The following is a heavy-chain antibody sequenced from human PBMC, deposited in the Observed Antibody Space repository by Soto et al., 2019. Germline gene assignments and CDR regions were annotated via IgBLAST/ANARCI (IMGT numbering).Heavy chain of an antibody. D-gene: IGHD3-10*01. Sequence: SETLSLTCAVSVGSSSSSNWWSCVRQPPGKGLEWIGEIYHSGSTNYNPSLKSRVTISVDKSKNQFSLKLSSVTAADTAVYYCARVTYYGSGSNYYYYGMDVWGQGTTVTVSS. CDR3: ARVTYYGSGSNYYYYGMDV. V-gene: IGHV4-4*02. CDR2: IYHSGST. J-gene: IGHJ6*02. CDR1: VGSSSSSNW.